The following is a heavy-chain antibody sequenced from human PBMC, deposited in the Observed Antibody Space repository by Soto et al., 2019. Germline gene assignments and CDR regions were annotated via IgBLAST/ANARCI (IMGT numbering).Heavy chain of an antibody. CDR3: ARGRLAVGSDWFDS. D-gene: IGHD1-26*01. CDR1: GITFNPNA. Sequence: GGSLRLSCVASGITFNPNAMIWVRQAPGKGLEWVSAIDGDGGDTFFADFVKGRFTMSRDNSKNTVYLHMRSLTAEDTALYYCARGRLAVGSDWFDSWGPGTLVTVSS. V-gene: IGHV3-23*01. J-gene: IGHJ5*01. CDR2: IDGDGGDT.